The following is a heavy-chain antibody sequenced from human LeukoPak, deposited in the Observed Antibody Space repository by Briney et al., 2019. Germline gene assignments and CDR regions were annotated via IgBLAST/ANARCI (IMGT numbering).Heavy chain of an antibody. J-gene: IGHJ3*02. CDR1: GGSISSYY. Sequence: SETLSLTCTVSGGSISSYYWSWIRQPPGKGLEWIGYIYYSGSTNYNPSLKSRVTISVDTSKNQFSLKLSSVTAADTAVYYCARRGIQYCSSTSRSGIFDAFDIWGQGTMVTVSS. D-gene: IGHD2-2*01. CDR2: IYYSGST. V-gene: IGHV4-59*01. CDR3: ARRGIQYCSSTSRSGIFDAFDI.